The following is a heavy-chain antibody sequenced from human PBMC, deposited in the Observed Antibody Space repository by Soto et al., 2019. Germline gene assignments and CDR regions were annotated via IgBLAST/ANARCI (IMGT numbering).Heavy chain of an antibody. J-gene: IGHJ4*02. Sequence: KVSCKASGGTFSSYTISWVRQAPGQGLEWMGRIIPILGIANYAQKFQGRVTITADKSTSTAYMELSSLRSEDTAVYYCARSGNGENSSYWGQGTLVTVSS. CDR2: IIPILGIA. V-gene: IGHV1-69*02. CDR3: ARSGNGENSSY. CDR1: GGTFSSYT. D-gene: IGHD4-17*01.